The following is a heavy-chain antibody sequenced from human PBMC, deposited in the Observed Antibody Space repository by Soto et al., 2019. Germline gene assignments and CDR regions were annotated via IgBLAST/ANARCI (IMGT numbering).Heavy chain of an antibody. J-gene: IGHJ6*02. D-gene: IGHD3-16*02. CDR1: GGSVSSGSYY. CDR3: AREARYDYVWGSYRTDYYYYCMDV. CDR2: IYYSGST. V-gene: IGHV4-61*01. Sequence: QVQLQESGPGLVKPSETLSLTCTVSGGSVSSGSYYWSWIRQPPGKGLEWIGYIYYSGSTNYNPSLKSRVTISVDTSKNQFSLNLSSVTAADTAVYYCAREARYDYVWGSYRTDYYYYCMDVWGQGTTVTVSS.